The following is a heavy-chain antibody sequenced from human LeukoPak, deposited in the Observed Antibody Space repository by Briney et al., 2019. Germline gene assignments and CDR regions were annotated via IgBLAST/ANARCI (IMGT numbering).Heavy chain of an antibody. Sequence: GESLKISCKGSGYSFTSYWIGWVRQMPGKGLEWMGIIYPGDSDTRYSPSFQGQVTISADKSISTAYLQWSSLKASDTAMYYCARRLPNYYGSGNASDIWGQGTMVTVSS. D-gene: IGHD3-10*01. CDR3: ARRLPNYYGSGNASDI. J-gene: IGHJ3*02. V-gene: IGHV5-51*01. CDR1: GYSFTSYW. CDR2: IYPGDSDT.